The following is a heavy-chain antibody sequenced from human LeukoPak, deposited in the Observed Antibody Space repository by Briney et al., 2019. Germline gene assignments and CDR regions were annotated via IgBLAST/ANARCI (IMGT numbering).Heavy chain of an antibody. Sequence: GGSLRLSCAASGFTFSSYGMSWVRQAPGKGLEWVSAISGSGGSTYYADSVKGRFTISRDNSKNTLYLQMNSLRAEDTAVYYCATHLDSSWELPFNWFDPWGQGTLVTVSS. D-gene: IGHD1-26*01. CDR3: ATHLDSSWELPFNWFDP. J-gene: IGHJ5*02. V-gene: IGHV3-23*01. CDR2: ISGSGGST. CDR1: GFTFSSYG.